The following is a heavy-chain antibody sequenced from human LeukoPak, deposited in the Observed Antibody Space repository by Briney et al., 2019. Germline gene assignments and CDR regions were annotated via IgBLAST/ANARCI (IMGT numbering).Heavy chain of an antibody. V-gene: IGHV5-10-1*01. Sequence: GESLKISCKGSGYSFTSYWISWVRQMPGKGLEWMGRVGPSDSYTNYSPSFQGHVTISADKSISTAYLQWSCLKASDTAMYYCARQVYNWFDPWGQGTLVTVSS. D-gene: IGHD1-14*01. CDR1: GYSFTSYW. J-gene: IGHJ5*02. CDR2: VGPSDSYT. CDR3: ARQVYNWFDP.